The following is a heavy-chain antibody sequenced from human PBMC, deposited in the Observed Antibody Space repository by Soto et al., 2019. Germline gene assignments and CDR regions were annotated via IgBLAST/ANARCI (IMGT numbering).Heavy chain of an antibody. CDR2: IYPADSET. J-gene: IGHJ6*02. CDR1: GYSFSSYW. V-gene: IGHV5-51*01. D-gene: IGHD3-10*01. CDR3: ARQLMAYGMDV. Sequence: LKISCRGSGYSFSSYWIGWVRQMPGKGLEWMGIIYPADSETRYSPSFQGQVTISADKSISTAYLQWSSLKASDTAMYYCARQLMAYGMDVWGQGTTVTVSS.